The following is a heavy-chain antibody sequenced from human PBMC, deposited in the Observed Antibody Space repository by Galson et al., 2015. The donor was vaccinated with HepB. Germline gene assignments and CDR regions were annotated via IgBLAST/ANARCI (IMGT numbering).Heavy chain of an antibody. V-gene: IGHV3-11*06. CDR2: ISSRSTTT. Sequence: SLRLSCAASGFTFSDYFMSWIRQAPGKGLEWISYISSRSTTTHYADSVRGRFTISRDNAKNSLYLQMNSLRAEDTAVYYCAREREYTYGPFDFWGQGTLVTVSS. CDR3: AREREYTYGPFDF. CDR1: GFTFSDYF. D-gene: IGHD5-18*01. J-gene: IGHJ4*02.